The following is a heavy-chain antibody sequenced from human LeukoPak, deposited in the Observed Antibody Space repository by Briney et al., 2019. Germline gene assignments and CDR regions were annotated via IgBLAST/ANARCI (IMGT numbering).Heavy chain of an antibody. CDR2: IYPGGSDT. V-gene: IGHV5-51*01. CDR1: GYSFTSYW. D-gene: IGHD6-13*01. CDR3: ARRAHSSSWYREYYFDY. J-gene: IGHJ4*02. Sequence: GESLKISCKGSGYSFTSYWIGWVRQMPGKGLEWMGIIYPGGSDTRYSPSFQGQVTISADKSISTAYLQWSSLKASDTAMYYCARRAHSSSWYREYYFDYWGQGTLVTVSS.